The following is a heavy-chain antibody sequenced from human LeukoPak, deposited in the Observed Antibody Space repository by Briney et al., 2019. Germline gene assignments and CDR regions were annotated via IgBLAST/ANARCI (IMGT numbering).Heavy chain of an antibody. D-gene: IGHD6-13*01. CDR2: MNPNSGNT. CDR3: ARDGEAGGGVHRWYSSSWSSPKGNWFDP. V-gene: IGHV1-8*01. J-gene: IGHJ5*02. CDR1: GYTFTSYD. Sequence: ASVKVSCKASGYTFTSYDINWVRQATGQGLEWMGWMNPNSGNTGYAQKFQGRVTMTRNTSISTAYMELSSLRSDDTAVYYCARDGEAGGGVHRWYSSSWSSPKGNWFDPWGQGTLVTVSS.